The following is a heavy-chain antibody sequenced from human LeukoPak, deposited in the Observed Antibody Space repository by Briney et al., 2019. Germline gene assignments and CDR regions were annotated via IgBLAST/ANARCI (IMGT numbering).Heavy chain of an antibody. Sequence: SETLSLTCAVYGGSFSGYYWSWIRQPPGKGLEWIGEINHSGSTNYNPSLKSRVTISVDTSKNQFSLKLSSVTAADTAVYYCARGGYCSSTSCYLVYWGLGTLVTASS. CDR3: ARGGYCSSTSCYLVY. V-gene: IGHV4-34*01. CDR2: INHSGST. J-gene: IGHJ4*02. CDR1: GGSFSGYY. D-gene: IGHD2-2*01.